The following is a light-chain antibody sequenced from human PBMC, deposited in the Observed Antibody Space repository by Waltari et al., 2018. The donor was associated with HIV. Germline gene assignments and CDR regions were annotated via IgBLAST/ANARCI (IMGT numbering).Light chain of an antibody. CDR1: SIERRN. CDR2: NDK. Sequence: SYVLTQPPSVSVPPGQTARITCGGSSIERRNVQWYQQKPGQAPVLVVYNDKDRPSGIPERFSGSNSWNTATLTISTVEAGDEADYYCQVWDRDSDVVFGGGTKLTVL. J-gene: IGLJ2*01. CDR3: QVWDRDSDVV. V-gene: IGLV3-21*02.